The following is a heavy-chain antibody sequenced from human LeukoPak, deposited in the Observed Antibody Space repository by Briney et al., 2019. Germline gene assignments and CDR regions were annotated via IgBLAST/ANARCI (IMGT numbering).Heavy chain of an antibody. Sequence: GGSLRLSCAASGFTFSSYGMHWVRQAPGKGLEWLAVISYDGSNKYYADSVKGRFTISRDNSKNTLYLQMNSLRAEDTAVYYCAKDLGYCSSTSCYEGDAFDIWGQGTMVTVSS. CDR2: ISYDGSNK. CDR3: AKDLGYCSSTSCYEGDAFDI. J-gene: IGHJ3*02. V-gene: IGHV3-30*18. D-gene: IGHD2-2*01. CDR1: GFTFSSYG.